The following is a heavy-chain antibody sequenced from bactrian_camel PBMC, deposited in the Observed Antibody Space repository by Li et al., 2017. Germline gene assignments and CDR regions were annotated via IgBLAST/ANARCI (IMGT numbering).Heavy chain of an antibody. CDR2: ISDDSRTT. D-gene: IGHD6*01. V-gene: IGHV3S1*01. Sequence: QLVESGGGLVQPGESLRLSCAASGYTYSDYWMYWVRQAPGKEFEWVASISDDSRTTDYGGFLKTRFTTSRDNAKNTVYLQMNSLRTEDTGTYYCAMSLASALNGTGRSPGTQVTVS. CDR1: GYTYSDYW. J-gene: IGHJ4*01.